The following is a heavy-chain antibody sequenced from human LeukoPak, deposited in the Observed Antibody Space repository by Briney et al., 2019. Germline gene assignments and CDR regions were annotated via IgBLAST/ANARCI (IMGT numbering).Heavy chain of an antibody. CDR1: GGSISNYY. Sequence: SETLSLTCIVSGGSISNYYWSWIRQPPGKGLEWIGYIYYSGSTNYNPSLKSRVTISVDTSKNQFSLKLSSVTAADTAVYYCARGDYYYMDVWGKGTTVTVSS. CDR2: IYYSGST. J-gene: IGHJ6*03. CDR3: ARGDYYYMDV. V-gene: IGHV4-59*01.